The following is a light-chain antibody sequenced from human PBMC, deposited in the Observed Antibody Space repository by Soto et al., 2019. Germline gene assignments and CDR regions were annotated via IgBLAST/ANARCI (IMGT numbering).Light chain of an antibody. Sequence: DIVMTQSPLSLPVTPGEPASISCRSSQSLLHSNGYNYLDWYLQKPGQSPQLLIFLGSNRASGVPDRCSGSRSGTDFTLKISSVAAEDVEVYYCMQDLQTPSFGGGTKVEIK. CDR3: MQDLQTPS. V-gene: IGKV2-28*01. CDR1: QSLLHSNGYNY. CDR2: LGS. J-gene: IGKJ4*01.